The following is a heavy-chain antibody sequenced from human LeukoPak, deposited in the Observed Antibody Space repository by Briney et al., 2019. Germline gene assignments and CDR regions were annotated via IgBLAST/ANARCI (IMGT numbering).Heavy chain of an antibody. Sequence: RSLRLSCAASGFTFSSYGMQWVRPAPGKGLEWVAVIWYDGSNKYYADSVKGRFTISRDNSKNTLYLQMNSLRAEDTAVYYCARDFWSGFWFDPWGQGTLVTVSS. CDR3: ARDFWSGFWFDP. J-gene: IGHJ5*02. CDR2: IWYDGSNK. V-gene: IGHV3-33*01. D-gene: IGHD3-3*01. CDR1: GFTFSSYG.